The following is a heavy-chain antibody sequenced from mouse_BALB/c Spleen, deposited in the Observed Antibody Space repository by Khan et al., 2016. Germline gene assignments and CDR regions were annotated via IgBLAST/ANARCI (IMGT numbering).Heavy chain of an antibody. Sequence: EVQLQESGPSLVKPSQTLSLTCSVTGDFITSGYWNWIRKFPGNKLEYMGYISYSGSTYYNPSLKSRFSITRDTSKNQYYLQLNSVTSEDTATYYCARSDFWYVDVCGAGTTVTVSS. CDR1: GDFITSGY. CDR3: ARSDFWYVDV. V-gene: IGHV3-8*02. J-gene: IGHJ1*01. CDR2: ISYSGST.